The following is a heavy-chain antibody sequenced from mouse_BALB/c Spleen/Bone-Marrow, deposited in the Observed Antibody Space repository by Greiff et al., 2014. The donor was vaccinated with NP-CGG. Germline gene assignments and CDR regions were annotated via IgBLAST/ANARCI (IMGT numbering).Heavy chain of an antibody. Sequence: VQLQQPGAELVKPGASVKLSCTASGFNIKDTYMHWVKQRPEQGLEWIGRIDPANGNTKYDPKFQGKATITADTSSNTAYLQLSSLTSEDTAVYCCARREYYAMDYWGQGTSVTVSS. CDR1: GFNIKDTY. J-gene: IGHJ4*01. CDR3: ARREYYAMDY. V-gene: IGHV14-3*02. CDR2: IDPANGNT.